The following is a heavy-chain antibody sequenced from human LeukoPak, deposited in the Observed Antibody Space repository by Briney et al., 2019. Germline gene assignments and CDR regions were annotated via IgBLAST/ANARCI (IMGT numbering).Heavy chain of an antibody. J-gene: IGHJ3*02. CDR2: IYSGGST. Sequence: PGRSLRLSCAASGFTVSSNYMSWVRQAPGKGLEWVSVIYSGGSTYYADSVKGRFTISRDNSKNTLYLQMNSLRAEDTAVYYCAKASGQFDSNDAFDIWGQGTVVTVSS. CDR1: GFTVSSNY. D-gene: IGHD3-9*01. V-gene: IGHV3-66*01. CDR3: AKASGQFDSNDAFDI.